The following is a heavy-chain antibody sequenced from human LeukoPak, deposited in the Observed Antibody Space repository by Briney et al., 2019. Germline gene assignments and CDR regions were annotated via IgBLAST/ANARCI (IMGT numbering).Heavy chain of an antibody. V-gene: IGHV3-21*04. D-gene: IGHD3-3*01. J-gene: IGHJ4*02. CDR3: AADYDFWSGHDY. CDR2: ISSSSSYI. Sequence: GGSLRLSCAASGFTFSSYSMNWVRQAPGKGLEWVSSISSSSSYIYYADSVKGRFTISRDNSKNTLYLQMNSLRAEDTAVYYCAADYDFWSGHDYWGQGTLVTVSS. CDR1: GFTFSSYS.